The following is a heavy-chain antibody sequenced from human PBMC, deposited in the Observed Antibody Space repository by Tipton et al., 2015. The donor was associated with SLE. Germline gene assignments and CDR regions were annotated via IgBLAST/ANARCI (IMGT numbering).Heavy chain of an antibody. D-gene: IGHD1-26*01. Sequence: TLSLTCTVSGGSISSYYWSWIRQPPGKGLGWIGYVFNTWITSYNPSLKSRLTISVDTSKNQFSLRLNSVTAADTAVYYCARADGVVRVQLPYWYYDIRGRGTLVTVSS. CDR1: GGSISSYY. J-gene: IGHJ2*01. CDR2: VFNTWIT. V-gene: IGHV4-59*01. CDR3: ARADGVVRVQLPYWYYDI.